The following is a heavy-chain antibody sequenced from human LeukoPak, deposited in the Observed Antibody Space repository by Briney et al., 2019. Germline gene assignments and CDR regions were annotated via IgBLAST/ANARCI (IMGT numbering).Heavy chain of an antibody. J-gene: IGHJ6*04. CDR2: ICGSGSAI. CDR3: AELGITMIGGV. D-gene: IGHD3-10*02. V-gene: IGHV3-11*04. Sequence: VGSLRLSCAASGFTLSDYYMSSVRPAPGRGLECVSYICGSGSAIYYADSVKGGFTISRDNAKNALYLQMNSLRAEDTAGYYCAELGITMIGGVWGKGTTVSISS. CDR1: GFTLSDYY.